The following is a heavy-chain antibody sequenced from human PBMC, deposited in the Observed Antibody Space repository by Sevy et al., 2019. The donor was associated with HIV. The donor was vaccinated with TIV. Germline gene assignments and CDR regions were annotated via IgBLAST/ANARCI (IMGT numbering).Heavy chain of an antibody. CDR1: GFTFSSYW. V-gene: IGHV3-7*01. CDR3: GGSGGAPRPDSASWFND. CDR2: INQDGSEK. J-gene: IGHJ5*02. Sequence: GGSLRLSCAASGFTFSSYWMTWVRQAPGKGLEWVANINQDGSEKYYVESVKGRFIISRDNAKKSLYLQMNSLRVEDTALYYWGGSGGAPRPDSASWFNDWGQGTLVTVSS. D-gene: IGHD3-16*01.